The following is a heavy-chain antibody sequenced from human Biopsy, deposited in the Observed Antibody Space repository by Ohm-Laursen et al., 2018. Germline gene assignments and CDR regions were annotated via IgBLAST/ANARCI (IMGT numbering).Heavy chain of an antibody. Sequence: SLRLSCTASGFTFSRYAMHWVRQAPGKGLDWVALISYDGSHEYYADSVKGRFTISRDNSKNTLFLQMNSLRAEDTAVYYCADVRGSYGSNPPDSYGMNVWGQGTTVTVSS. CDR3: ADVRGSYGSNPPDSYGMNV. CDR1: GFTFSRYA. CDR2: ISYDGSHE. V-gene: IGHV3-30*03. D-gene: IGHD4-23*01. J-gene: IGHJ6*02.